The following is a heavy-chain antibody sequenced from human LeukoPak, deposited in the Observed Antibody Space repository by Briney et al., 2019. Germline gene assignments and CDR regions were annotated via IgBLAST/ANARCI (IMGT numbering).Heavy chain of an antibody. V-gene: IGHV4-38-2*02. J-gene: IGHJ5*02. Sequence: KASETLSLTCTVSGDSISSGYYWAGIRQPPGRGLEWIGSIYHSGNTQYNPSLERRVTISVDKSNSQFSVRLNSVTAADTAVYFCAKGRHCSSGSCDVFDPWGQGTLVAVSS. CDR3: AKGRHCSSGSCDVFDP. D-gene: IGHD2-2*01. CDR2: IYHSGNT. CDR1: GDSISSGYY.